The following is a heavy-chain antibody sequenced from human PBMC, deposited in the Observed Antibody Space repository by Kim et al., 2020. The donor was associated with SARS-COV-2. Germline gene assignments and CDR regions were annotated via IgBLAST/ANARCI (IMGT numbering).Heavy chain of an antibody. CDR3: AREGHSSGSLGFDF. Sequence: YSLQLHGRFTIARATSASTIYIELRSLRSEDTAVYYCAREGHSSGSLGFDFWGQGTLVTVSS. V-gene: IGHV1-3*01. D-gene: IGHD3-22*01. J-gene: IGHJ4*02.